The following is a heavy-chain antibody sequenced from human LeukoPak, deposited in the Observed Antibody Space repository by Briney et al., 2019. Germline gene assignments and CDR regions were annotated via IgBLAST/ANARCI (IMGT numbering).Heavy chain of an antibody. Sequence: PGGSLRLSCAASGFTFSPYWMSWVRQAPGKGLEWVASIKPDGSGKYYVDSMKGRFTISRDNAKNALYLQLNSLRAEDTAVYFCVRLGDSSGYYDYWGQGTLVTVSS. CDR1: GFTFSPYW. D-gene: IGHD3-22*01. V-gene: IGHV3-7*01. CDR3: VRLGDSSGYYDY. CDR2: IKPDGSGK. J-gene: IGHJ4*02.